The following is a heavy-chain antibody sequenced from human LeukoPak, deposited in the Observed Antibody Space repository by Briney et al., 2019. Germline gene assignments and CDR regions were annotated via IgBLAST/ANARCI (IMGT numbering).Heavy chain of an antibody. D-gene: IGHD3-10*01. V-gene: IGHV3-9*01. CDR3: ARERTPKHYYGSGTYDRYFDH. Sequence: GGSLRLSCAASGFTFDDHAMHWVRQAPGKGLEWVSGISWNSGSIGYADSVKGRFTISRDNAKNSLYLQMNSLRAEDTALYYCARERTPKHYYGSGTYDRYFDHWGQGTLVTVSS. CDR2: ISWNSGSI. CDR1: GFTFDDHA. J-gene: IGHJ4*02.